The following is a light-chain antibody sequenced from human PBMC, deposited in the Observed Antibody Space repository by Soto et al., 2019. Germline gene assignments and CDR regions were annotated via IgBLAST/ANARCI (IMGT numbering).Light chain of an antibody. CDR1: SSDVGGYNY. J-gene: IGLJ2*01. Sequence: QSALTQPPSVSGSPGQSITISCTGTSSDVGGYNYVSWYQQHPGKAPKLMIYDVSNRPSGVSNRFSGSKSGNTASLTISGLQAEDEAEYYYSSSTSGGTIDVVFGGGTKLTVL. CDR3: SSSTSGGTIDVV. V-gene: IGLV2-14*01. CDR2: DVS.